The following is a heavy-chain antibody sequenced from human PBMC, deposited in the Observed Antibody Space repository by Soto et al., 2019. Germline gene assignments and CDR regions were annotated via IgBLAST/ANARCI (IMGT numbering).Heavy chain of an antibody. CDR2: INHSGST. Sequence: TSETLSLTCAVYGGSFSGYYWSWIRQPPGKGLEWIGEINHSGSTNYNPSLKSRVTISVDTSKNQFSLKLSSVTAADTAVYYCARGEREDAFDIWGQGTMVTVSS. V-gene: IGHV4-34*01. J-gene: IGHJ3*02. D-gene: IGHD1-1*01. CDR1: GGSFSGYY. CDR3: ARGEREDAFDI.